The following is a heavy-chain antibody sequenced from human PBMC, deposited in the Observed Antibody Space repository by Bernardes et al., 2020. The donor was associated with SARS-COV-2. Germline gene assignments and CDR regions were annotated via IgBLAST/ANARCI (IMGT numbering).Heavy chain of an antibody. CDR2: IYYSGST. CDR1: GGSISSSNYY. V-gene: IGHV4-39*07. D-gene: IGHD3-3*01. J-gene: IGHJ4*02. Sequence: SETLSLTCTVSGGSISSSNYYWGWIRQPNGKGLEWIGSIYYSGSTYYNPSLKSRVTISVDTSKSQFSLELRSVTAADTAVYYCARDRGEVMTLFGVVTGPQYFDFWGQGTLVTVSS. CDR3: ARDRGEVMTLFGVVTGPQYFDF.